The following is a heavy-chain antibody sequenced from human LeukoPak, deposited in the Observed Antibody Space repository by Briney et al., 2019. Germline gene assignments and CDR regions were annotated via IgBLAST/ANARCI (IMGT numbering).Heavy chain of an antibody. Sequence: QPGRSLRLSCATSGFNFGDYAMTWVRQAPGKGLEWVGTVRKKASGGATAYAASVKGRFTISRDDSNSIAYLQMNSLQTEDTAMYYCSRADSWSFNSWGQGTLVTVSS. CDR3: SRADSWSFNS. V-gene: IGHV3-49*04. D-gene: IGHD2-15*01. CDR2: VRKKASGGAT. CDR1: GFNFGDYA. J-gene: IGHJ4*02.